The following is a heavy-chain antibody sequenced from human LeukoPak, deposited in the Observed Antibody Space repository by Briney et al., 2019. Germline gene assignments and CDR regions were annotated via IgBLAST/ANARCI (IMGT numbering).Heavy chain of an antibody. CDR2: IYYSGNT. Sequence: SETLSLTCTVSGGSISSGDSYWRWIRQPPGEGLEWIGYIYYSGNTYYNPSLKSRVTISVDTSKNQFSLKLSSVTAADTAVYYCARVDDYGVRSDVWGQGTLVTVSS. J-gene: IGHJ4*02. D-gene: IGHD4-17*01. CDR1: GGSISSGDSY. V-gene: IGHV4-30-4*01. CDR3: ARVDDYGVRSDV.